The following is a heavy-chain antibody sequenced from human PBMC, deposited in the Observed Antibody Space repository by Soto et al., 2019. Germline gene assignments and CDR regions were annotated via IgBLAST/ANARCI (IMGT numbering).Heavy chain of an antibody. CDR2: ISYDGSNK. Sequence: SLRLSCAASGFTFSSYAMHWVRQAPGKGLEWVAVISYDGSNKYYADSVKGRFTISRDNSKNTLYLQMNSLRAEDTAVYYCARDLRTTALYYYYGMDVWGQGTTVTVSS. J-gene: IGHJ6*02. D-gene: IGHD1-1*01. V-gene: IGHV3-30-3*01. CDR3: ARDLRTTALYYYYGMDV. CDR1: GFTFSSYA.